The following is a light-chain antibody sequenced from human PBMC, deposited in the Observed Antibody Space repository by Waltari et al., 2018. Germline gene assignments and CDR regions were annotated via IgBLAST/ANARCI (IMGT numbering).Light chain of an antibody. V-gene: IGLV7-46*01. CDR1: TGAVTSGHY. J-gene: IGLJ1*01. Sequence: QAVVTQEPSLTVSPGGTVTLTCGSSTGAVTSGHYPYWFQQKPGQAPRTLIYDTSNKHSWTPGRFSGSLLGGKAALTLSGAQPEDEAEYYCLLSYSGALYVFGTGTKVTVL. CDR3: LLSYSGALYV. CDR2: DTS.